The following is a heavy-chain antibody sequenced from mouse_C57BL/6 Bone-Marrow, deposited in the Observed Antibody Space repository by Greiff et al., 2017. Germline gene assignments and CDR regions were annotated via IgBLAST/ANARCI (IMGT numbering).Heavy chain of an antibody. D-gene: IGHD2-4*01. Sequence: QVQLKQSGAELVRPGTSVKLSCKASGYTFTSYWMHWVKQRPGQGLEWIGVIDPSDSYTNYNQKFKGKATLTVDTSSSTAYMPLSSLTSEDSAVYYCATGPIYYDYGRYYFDYGGQGTTLTVSS. CDR1: GYTFTSYW. CDR3: ATGPIYYDYGRYYFDY. V-gene: IGHV1-59*01. CDR2: IDPSDSYT. J-gene: IGHJ2*01.